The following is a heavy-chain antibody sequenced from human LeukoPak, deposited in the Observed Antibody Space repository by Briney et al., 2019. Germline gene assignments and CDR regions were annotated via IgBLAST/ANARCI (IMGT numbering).Heavy chain of an antibody. CDR2: IKQDGSEK. Sequence: PGGSLRLSCAVSGFTFSSYWMTWVRQAPGKGLEWVAKIKQDGSEKYYVDSVKGRFTISRDNARNSVYLQMNSPGAEDTAVYYCARRGTSSSWAHFDYWGQGTLVTVSS. CDR3: ARRGTSSSWAHFDY. CDR1: GFTFSSYW. D-gene: IGHD6-13*01. V-gene: IGHV3-7*05. J-gene: IGHJ4*02.